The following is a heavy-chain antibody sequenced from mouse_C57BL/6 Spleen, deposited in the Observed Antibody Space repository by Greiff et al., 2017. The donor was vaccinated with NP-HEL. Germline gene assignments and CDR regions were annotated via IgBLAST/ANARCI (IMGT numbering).Heavy chain of an antibody. D-gene: IGHD2-4*01. CDR2: ISSGSSTI. V-gene: IGHV5-17*01. CDR3: ARQVITTNYFDY. Sequence: DVQLVESGGGLVKPGGSLKLSCAASGFTFSDYGMHWVRQAPEKGLEWVAYISSGSSTIYYADTVKGRFTISRDNAKNTLFLQMTSLRSEDTAMYYCARQVITTNYFDYWGQGTTLTVSS. CDR1: GFTFSDYG. J-gene: IGHJ2*01.